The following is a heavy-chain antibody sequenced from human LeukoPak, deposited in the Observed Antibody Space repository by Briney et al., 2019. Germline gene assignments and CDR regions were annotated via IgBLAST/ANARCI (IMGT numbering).Heavy chain of an antibody. CDR3: ARVGYAFDI. CDR1: GFTFSSYS. CDR2: MSSSSSTI. J-gene: IGHJ3*02. V-gene: IGHV3-48*01. Sequence: PGGSLRLSCVASGFTFSSYSMNWVRQAPGKGLEWVSYMSSSSSTIYYADSVKGRFTISRDNAKNSLYLQMNSLRGEDTAVYYWARVGYAFDIWGQGTMVTVSS.